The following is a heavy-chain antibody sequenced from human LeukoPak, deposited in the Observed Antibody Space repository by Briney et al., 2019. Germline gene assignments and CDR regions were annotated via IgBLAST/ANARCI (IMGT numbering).Heavy chain of an antibody. V-gene: IGHV1-8*01. D-gene: IGHD2-21*01. Sequence: GASVMVSCKASGYTFTSYDINWVRQATGQGLEWMGWMNPNSGNTGYAQKFQGRVTMTRNTSISIAYMELSSLRSEDTAVYYCARDGVRYCGGDCYSDYWGQGTLVTVSS. CDR1: GYTFTSYD. J-gene: IGHJ4*02. CDR3: ARDGVRYCGGDCYSDY. CDR2: MNPNSGNT.